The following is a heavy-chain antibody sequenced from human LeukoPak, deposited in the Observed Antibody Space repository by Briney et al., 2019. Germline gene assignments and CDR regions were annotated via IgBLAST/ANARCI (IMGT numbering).Heavy chain of an antibody. CDR2: ISSSSSYI. V-gene: IGHV3-21*01. D-gene: IGHD2-21*02. CDR1: GFTFSSYS. Sequence: PGGSLRLSCAASGFTFSSYSMNWVRQAPGKGLEWVSSISSSSSYIFYADSVKGRFTISRDNAKNSLYLQMNSLRAEDTAVYYCARAAYCGGDCYSGWFDPWGQGTLVTVSS. CDR3: ARAAYCGGDCYSGWFDP. J-gene: IGHJ5*02.